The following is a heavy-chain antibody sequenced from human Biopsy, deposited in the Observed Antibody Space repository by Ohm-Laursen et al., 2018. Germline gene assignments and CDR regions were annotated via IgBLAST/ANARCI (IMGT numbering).Heavy chain of an antibody. J-gene: IGHJ4*02. Sequence: SSVKVFCKASGGSFSDYGLSWVRQAPGRGLEWMGRVIPISNTANYAQNFQDRLTITADGSTNTAYMELNSLRSEDTAVYFCATLTEDYGASPDSWGQGTLVVVSS. D-gene: IGHD4-17*01. CDR2: VIPISNTA. V-gene: IGHV1-69*15. CDR1: GGSFSDYG. CDR3: ATLTEDYGASPDS.